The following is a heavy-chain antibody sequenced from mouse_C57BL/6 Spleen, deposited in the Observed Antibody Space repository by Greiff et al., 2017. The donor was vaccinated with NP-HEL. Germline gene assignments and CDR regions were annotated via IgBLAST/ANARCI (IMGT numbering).Heavy chain of an antibody. Sequence: EVQLQESGPGLVKPSQSLSLTCSVTGYSITSGYYWNWIRQFPGNKLEWMGYISYDGSNNYNPSLKNRISITRDTSKNQFFLKLNSVTTEDTATYYCARDRYGNYLAYWGQGTLVTVSA. CDR1: GYSITSGYY. CDR2: ISYDGSN. D-gene: IGHD2-10*02. CDR3: ARDRYGNYLAY. V-gene: IGHV3-6*01. J-gene: IGHJ3*01.